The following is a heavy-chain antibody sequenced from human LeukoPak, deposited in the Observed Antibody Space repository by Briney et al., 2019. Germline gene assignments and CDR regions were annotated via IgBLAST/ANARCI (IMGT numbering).Heavy chain of an antibody. Sequence: PSETLSLTCTVSGGSIGGDYWNWIRQPPEKGLEWIGYIYHTGSTSYTPALKSRLTISVDTSKKHFSLKLNPLTAADTAVYYCARDRTAAGIDTFDIWGQGTMVTVSS. CDR1: GGSIGGDY. V-gene: IGHV4-59*01. J-gene: IGHJ3*02. CDR2: IYHTGST. CDR3: ARDRTAAGIDTFDI. D-gene: IGHD6-19*01.